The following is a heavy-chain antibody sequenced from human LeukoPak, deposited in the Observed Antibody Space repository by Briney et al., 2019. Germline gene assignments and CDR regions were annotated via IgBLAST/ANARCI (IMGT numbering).Heavy chain of an antibody. D-gene: IGHD3-22*01. Sequence: GGSLRLSCAASGFTFSSYSMNWVRQAPGKGLEWVSYISSSSSTIYYADSVKGRFTISRDNAKNSLYLQMNSLRAEDTAVYYCARGPNRRYDSSGYCLDYWGQGTLVTVSS. CDR2: ISSSSSTI. CDR1: GFTFSSYS. V-gene: IGHV3-48*04. CDR3: ARGPNRRYDSSGYCLDY. J-gene: IGHJ4*02.